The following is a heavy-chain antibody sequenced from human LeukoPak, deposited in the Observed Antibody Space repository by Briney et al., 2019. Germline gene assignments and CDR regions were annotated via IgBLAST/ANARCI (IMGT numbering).Heavy chain of an antibody. D-gene: IGHD3-22*01. CDR2: ISSNGGST. V-gene: IGHV3-64*01. Sequence: GGSLRLSCAASGFTFSSYAMHWVRQAPGKGLEYVSAISSNGGSTYYANSVKGRFTISRDNSKNTLYLQMGSLRAEDMAVYYCARDSVPYYYDSSGYFTPQGFYYMDVWGKGTTVTISS. CDR3: ARDSVPYYYDSSGYFTPQGFYYMDV. CDR1: GFTFSSYA. J-gene: IGHJ6*03.